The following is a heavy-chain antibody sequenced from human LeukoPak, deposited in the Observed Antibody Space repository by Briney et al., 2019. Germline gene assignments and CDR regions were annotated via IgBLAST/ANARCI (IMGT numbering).Heavy chain of an antibody. J-gene: IGHJ4*02. V-gene: IGHV1-69*13. CDR2: IIPIFGTA. D-gene: IGHD2-15*01. CDR3: ARGRRYCSGGSCYSSRGGYYFDY. Sequence: SVKVSCKASGGTFSSYAISWVRQAPGQGLEWMGGIIPIFGTANYAQKFQGRVTITADESTSTAYMELSSLRSEDTAVYYCARGRRYCSGGSCYSSRGGYYFDYWGQGTLVTVSS. CDR1: GGTFSSYA.